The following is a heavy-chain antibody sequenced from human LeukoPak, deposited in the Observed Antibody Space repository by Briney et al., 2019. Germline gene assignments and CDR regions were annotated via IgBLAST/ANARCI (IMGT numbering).Heavy chain of an antibody. J-gene: IGHJ4*02. CDR1: GGSISSSSYY. D-gene: IGHD2-15*01. CDR3: ASSYYTRILGD. V-gene: IGHV4-39*07. Sequence: SETLSLTCTVSGGSISSSSYYWGWIRQPPGKELEWIVSIYYSGSTYYNPSLKSRVTISVDTSKNQFSLKLSSVTAADTAVYYCASSYYTRILGDWGQGTLVTVSS. CDR2: IYYSGST.